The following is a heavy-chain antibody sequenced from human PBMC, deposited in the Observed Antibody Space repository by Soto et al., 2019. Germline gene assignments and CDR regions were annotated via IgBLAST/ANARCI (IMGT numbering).Heavy chain of an antibody. Sequence: PGESLKICCKGSGYSFTSYWISWVSQMPGKGVEWMGRIDPSGSYTNYTPSLQGNVTISADKSTSTAYLQWSSREASDTAMYNCARPVTMIVLAARFDAFDIWGQGTMVTVSS. J-gene: IGHJ3*02. CDR3: ARPVTMIVLAARFDAFDI. CDR2: IDPSGSYT. V-gene: IGHV5-10-1*01. CDR1: GYSFTSYW. D-gene: IGHD3-22*01.